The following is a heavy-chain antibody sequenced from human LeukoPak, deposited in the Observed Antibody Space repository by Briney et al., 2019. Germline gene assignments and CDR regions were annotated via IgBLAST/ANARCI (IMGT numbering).Heavy chain of an antibody. J-gene: IGHJ4*02. CDR1: GFSVNNNY. Sequence: GGSLRLSCAASGFSVNNNYIDWVRQAPGKGLEWVSSMDNFGLKYYRDSVTGRFTISRDSASDMVYLQMSSLRVDDTAVYYCAGGIYYGTGGRPGFLNYWGLGTLVTVSS. CDR3: AGGIYYGTGGRPGFLNY. CDR2: MDNFGLK. V-gene: IGHV3-53*01. D-gene: IGHD3-10*01.